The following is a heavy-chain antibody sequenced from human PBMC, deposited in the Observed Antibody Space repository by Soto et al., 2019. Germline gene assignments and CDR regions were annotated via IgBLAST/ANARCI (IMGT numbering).Heavy chain of an antibody. CDR3: AKDRYSGTYPTDFDY. Sequence: VGSMRLSCAGSGFTFSSYGIHWVRQAPGKGLEWVALISYDGGNEKYTESVKDRFTISRDDSHNVAYLQMSSLRTEDTAMYYCAKDRYSGTYPTDFDYWGQGSLVTVSS. V-gene: IGHV3-30*18. CDR1: GFTFSSYG. D-gene: IGHD1-26*01. CDR2: ISYDGGNE. J-gene: IGHJ4*02.